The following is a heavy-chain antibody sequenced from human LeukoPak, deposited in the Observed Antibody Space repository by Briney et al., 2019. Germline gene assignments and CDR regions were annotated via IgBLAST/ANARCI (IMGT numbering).Heavy chain of an antibody. CDR2: IYYSGST. D-gene: IGHD2-2*02. CDR1: GGSISSHY. J-gene: IGHJ4*02. CDR3: ARDAVKRYCSSTSCYIAAAGFDY. V-gene: IGHV4-59*11. Sequence: SETLSLTCTVSGGSISSHYWSWIRQPPGKGLEWIGYIYYSGSTNHNPSLKSRVTISVDTSKNQFSLKLSSVTAADTAVYYCARDAVKRYCSSTSCYIAAAGFDYWGQGTLVTVSS.